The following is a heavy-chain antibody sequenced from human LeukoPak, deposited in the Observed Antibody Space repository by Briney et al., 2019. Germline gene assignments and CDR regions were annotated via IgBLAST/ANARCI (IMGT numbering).Heavy chain of an antibody. CDR1: GYTFTSYY. Sequence: ASVKVSCKAYGYTFTSYYMHWIRQAPGQGLEWMGINNPSGGSTSYAQKFQGRVTMTRDTSTSTVYMELSSLRSEDTAVYYCAMSGSYRVTDAFDIWGQGTMVTVSS. J-gene: IGHJ3*02. D-gene: IGHD1-26*01. V-gene: IGHV1-46*01. CDR2: NNPSGGST. CDR3: AMSGSYRVTDAFDI.